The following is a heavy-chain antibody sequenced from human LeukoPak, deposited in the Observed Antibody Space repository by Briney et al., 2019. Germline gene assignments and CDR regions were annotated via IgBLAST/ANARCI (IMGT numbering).Heavy chain of an antibody. J-gene: IGHJ4*02. V-gene: IGHV3-64D*09. CDR2: ISSNGGST. CDR3: ATTMVRGVIITRL. Sequence: PGGSLRLSCSASGVTFSSYAMHWVRQAPGKGLEYVSAISSNGGSTYYADSVKGRFTISRDNSKNTLYLQMSSLRAEDTAVYYCATTMVRGVIITRLWGQGTLVTVSS. CDR1: GVTFSSYA. D-gene: IGHD3-10*01.